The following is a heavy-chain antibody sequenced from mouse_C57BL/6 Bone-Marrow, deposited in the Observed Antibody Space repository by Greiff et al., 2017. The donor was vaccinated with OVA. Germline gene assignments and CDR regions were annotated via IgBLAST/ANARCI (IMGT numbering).Heavy chain of an antibody. CDR3: ARISYWYFDV. V-gene: IGHV5-17*01. J-gene: IGHJ1*03. CDR2: ISSGSSTI. CDR1: GFTFSDYG. Sequence: EVKLMESGGGLVKPGGSLKLSCAASGFTFSDYGMHWVRQAPEKGLEWVAYISSGSSTIYYADTVKGRFTISRDNAKNTLFLQMTSLRSEDTAMSYCARISYWYFDVWGTGTTVTVSS.